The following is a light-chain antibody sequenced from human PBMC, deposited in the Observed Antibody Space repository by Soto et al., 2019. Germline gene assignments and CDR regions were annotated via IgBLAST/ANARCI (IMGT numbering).Light chain of an antibody. J-gene: IGKJ1*01. CDR1: QSLSNR. CDR3: QYYAGVWT. CDR2: DAS. Sequence: DIQMTQSPSTLSASVGDRVTITCRASQSLSNRLAWYQQKPGKAPKVLICDASSLESGVPSRFSGSGSGTDFILTISSLQPDDFATYYCQYYAGVWTFGQGTKVDIK. V-gene: IGKV1-5*01.